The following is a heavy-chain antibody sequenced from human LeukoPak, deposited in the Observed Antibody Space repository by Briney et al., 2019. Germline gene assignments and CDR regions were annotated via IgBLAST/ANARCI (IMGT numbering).Heavy chain of an antibody. CDR1: GFTFSSYG. J-gene: IGHJ5*02. Sequence: GXSPRLSCAASGFTFSSYGMHWVRQAPGKGLEWVAFIRYDGSNKYYADSVKGRFTISREKNKKKLYLQMNSLRAEDTAVYYCAKGGRAMSGSYRNWFDPWGQGTLVTVSS. V-gene: IGHV3-30*02. CDR2: IRYDGSNK. CDR3: AKGGRAMSGSYRNWFDP. D-gene: IGHD1-26*01.